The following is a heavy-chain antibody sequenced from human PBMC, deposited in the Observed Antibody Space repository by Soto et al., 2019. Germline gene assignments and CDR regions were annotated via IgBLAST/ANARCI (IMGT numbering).Heavy chain of an antibody. Sequence: TLSLTCTVSGGSISSGGYYWSWIRQHPGKGLEWIGYIYYSGSTYYNPSLKSRVTISVDTSKNQFSLKLSSVTAADTAVYYCARVRGVVISPIYNWFDPWGQGTLVTVSS. D-gene: IGHD3-3*01. J-gene: IGHJ5*02. V-gene: IGHV4-31*03. CDR1: GGSISSGGYY. CDR3: ARVRGVVISPIYNWFDP. CDR2: IYYSGST.